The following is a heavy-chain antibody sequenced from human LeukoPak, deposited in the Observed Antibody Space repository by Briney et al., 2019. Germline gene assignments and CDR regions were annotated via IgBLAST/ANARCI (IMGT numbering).Heavy chain of an antibody. CDR1: GASINSYY. CDR3: ARGYCTNAVCSLGPTQA. V-gene: IGHV4-59*12. CDR2: IYSSGST. J-gene: IGHJ4*02. D-gene: IGHD2-8*01. Sequence: SETLSLTCTVSGASINSYYWSWIRQPPGKGLEWIGYIYSSGSTYYNPSLKSRVTISVDTSKNQFSLKLSSVTAADTAVYYCARGYCTNAVCSLGPTQAWGQGTLVTVSS.